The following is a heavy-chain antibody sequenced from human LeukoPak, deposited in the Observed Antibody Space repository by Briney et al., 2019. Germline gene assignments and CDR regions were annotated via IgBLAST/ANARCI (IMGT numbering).Heavy chain of an antibody. J-gene: IGHJ4*02. CDR1: GGSVSSSTYY. CDR2: INHSGST. Sequence: PSETLSLTCTVSGGSVSSSTYYWSWIRQPPGKGLEWIGEINHSGSTNYNPSLKSRVTISVDTSKNQFSLKLSSVTAADTAVYYCARGITFGGVIEYWGQGTLVTVSS. V-gene: IGHV4-39*07. CDR3: ARGITFGGVIEY. D-gene: IGHD3-16*02.